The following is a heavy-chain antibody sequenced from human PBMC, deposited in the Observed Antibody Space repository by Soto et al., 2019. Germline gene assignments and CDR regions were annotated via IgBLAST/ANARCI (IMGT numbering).Heavy chain of an antibody. CDR1: GFTFSSYG. Sequence: GGSLRLSCAASGFTFSSYGMHWVRQAPGKGLEWVAVIWYDGSNKYYADSVKGRFTISRDNSKNTLYLQMNSLRAEDTAVYYCARDSIAVAGLTPYWGQGTLVTVSS. D-gene: IGHD6-19*01. V-gene: IGHV3-33*01. J-gene: IGHJ4*02. CDR3: ARDSIAVAGLTPY. CDR2: IWYDGSNK.